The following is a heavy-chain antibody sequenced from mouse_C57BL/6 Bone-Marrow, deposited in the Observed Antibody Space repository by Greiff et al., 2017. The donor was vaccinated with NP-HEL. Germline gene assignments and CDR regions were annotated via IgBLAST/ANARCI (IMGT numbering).Heavy chain of an antibody. CDR1: GFTFSDYG. J-gene: IGHJ1*03. V-gene: IGHV5-15*01. CDR3: ARQNYGSSWWYFDV. Sequence: EVHLVESGGGLVQPGGSLKLSCAASGFTFSDYGMAWVRQAPRKGPEWVAFISNLAYSIYYADTVTGRFTISRENAKNTLYLERSSLRSEDTAMYYCARQNYGSSWWYFDVWGTGTTVTVSS. CDR2: ISNLAYSI. D-gene: IGHD1-1*01.